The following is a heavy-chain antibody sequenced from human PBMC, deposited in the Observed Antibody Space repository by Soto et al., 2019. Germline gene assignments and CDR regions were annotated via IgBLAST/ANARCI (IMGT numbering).Heavy chain of an antibody. CDR3: ARGGMVIIPTATAFDY. J-gene: IGHJ4*02. V-gene: IGHV4-4*07. Sequence: SETLSLTCTVSGGSISTYYWSWIRQPAGKGLEWIGRIYASGSTNCNPSLKSRVTMSVATSKNQFSLKLSSVTAADTAVYYCARGGMVIIPTATAFDYCGQGTLVTVSS. CDR2: IYASGST. CDR1: GGSISTYY. D-gene: IGHD2-2*01.